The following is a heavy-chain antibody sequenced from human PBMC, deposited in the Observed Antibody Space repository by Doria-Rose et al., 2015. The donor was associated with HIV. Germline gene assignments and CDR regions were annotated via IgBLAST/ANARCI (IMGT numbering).Heavy chain of an antibody. CDR3: ARFRPSRGIYYSLDV. CDR1: GGSISSYY. D-gene: IGHD3-10*01. V-gene: IGHV4-4*09. J-gene: IGHJ6*03. CDR2: IYSSGST. Sequence: SLTCTVSGGSISSYYWNWIRQPPGKGLEWIGYIYSSGSTHYNSSLKSRVTTSIDTSKNQFSLKLSSVTAADTAVYYCARFRPSRGIYYSLDVWGKGTTVTVSS.